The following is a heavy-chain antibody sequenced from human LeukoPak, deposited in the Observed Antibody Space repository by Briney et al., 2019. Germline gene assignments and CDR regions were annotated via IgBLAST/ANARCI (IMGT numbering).Heavy chain of an antibody. CDR3: ARAVGYYYYYMDV. CDR2: INTDGSST. J-gene: IGHJ6*03. CDR1: GFTFSSSA. V-gene: IGHV3-74*01. Sequence: GGSLRLSCAASGFTFSSSAMSWVRQAPGKGLVWVSRINTDGSSTSYADSVKGRFTISRDNAKNTLYLQMNSLRAEDTAVYYCARAVGYYYYYMDVWGKGTTVTVSS.